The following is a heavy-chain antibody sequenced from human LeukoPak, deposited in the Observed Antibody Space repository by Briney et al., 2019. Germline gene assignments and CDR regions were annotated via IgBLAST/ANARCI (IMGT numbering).Heavy chain of an antibody. CDR2: IKYDGSKI. D-gene: IGHD2/OR15-2a*01. V-gene: IGHV3-30*02. CDR3: ATDGIPSATALAN. Sequence: SGGSLRLSCAPSGFTFSNYGMRWVRQVAGRGREWVAFIKYDGSKIYYAESVEGRFTISRDNSKNNLFLQMTRMRPQDTAVYYCATDGIPSATALANWGQGTLVTVSS. CDR1: GFTFSNYG. J-gene: IGHJ4*02.